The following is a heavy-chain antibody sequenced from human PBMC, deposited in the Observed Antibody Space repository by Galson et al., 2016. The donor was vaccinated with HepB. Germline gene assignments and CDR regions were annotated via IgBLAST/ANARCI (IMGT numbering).Heavy chain of an antibody. V-gene: IGHV4-61*02. CDR3: ARGDVVAAMGTDAFDL. CDR2: IYSSGST. J-gene: IGHJ3*01. D-gene: IGHD1-26*01. CDR1: GGSISSGTYY. Sequence: TLSLTCTASGGSISSGTYYWSWIRQPAGKRLEWIGRIYSSGSTTYNPSLKSRVTMSVETSKNQFSVKLTSLTAADTAVYYCARGDVVAAMGTDAFDLWGQGTMVTVSS.